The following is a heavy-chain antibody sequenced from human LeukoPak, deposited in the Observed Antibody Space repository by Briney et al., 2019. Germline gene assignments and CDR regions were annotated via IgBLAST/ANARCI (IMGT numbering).Heavy chain of an antibody. Sequence: LGGSLRLSCAASGFTVSSNYMSWVRQAPGKGLEWVSVIYSGGSTYYADSVKGRFTISRDNSKNTLYLQMNSLRAEDTAVYYCARGSSGWSPPGYWGQGALVTVSS. D-gene: IGHD6-19*01. CDR1: GFTVSSNY. J-gene: IGHJ4*02. V-gene: IGHV3-53*01. CDR3: ARGSSGWSPPGY. CDR2: IYSGGST.